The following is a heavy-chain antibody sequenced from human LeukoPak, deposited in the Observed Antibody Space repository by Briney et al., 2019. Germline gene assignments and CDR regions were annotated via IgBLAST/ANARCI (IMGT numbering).Heavy chain of an antibody. Sequence: GGSLRLSCAASGFTFSRYWMSWVRQAPGKGLEGVANIKEDGSEKYYVDSVKGRFTISRDNAKNSLYLQMNRLRAEDTAVYYCARYSGSYYGSAFDIWGQGTMVTVSS. CDR2: IKEDGSEK. J-gene: IGHJ3*02. CDR3: ARYSGSYYGSAFDI. CDR1: GFTFSRYW. V-gene: IGHV3-7*04. D-gene: IGHD1-26*01.